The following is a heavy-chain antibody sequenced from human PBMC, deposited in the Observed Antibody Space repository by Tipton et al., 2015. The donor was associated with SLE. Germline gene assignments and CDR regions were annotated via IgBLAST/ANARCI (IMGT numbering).Heavy chain of an antibody. CDR3: ARGFTVTGRGYYYYYYMDV. Sequence: LRLSCSVSGVPLSSYYWSWIRQPPGKGLEWIGYIYYSGSTNYNPSLKSRVTISVDTSKNQFSLKLSSVTAADTAVYYCARGFTVTGRGYYYYYYMDVWGKGTTVTVSS. V-gene: IGHV4-59*01. J-gene: IGHJ6*03. CDR2: IYYSGST. D-gene: IGHD4-11*01. CDR1: GVPLSSYY.